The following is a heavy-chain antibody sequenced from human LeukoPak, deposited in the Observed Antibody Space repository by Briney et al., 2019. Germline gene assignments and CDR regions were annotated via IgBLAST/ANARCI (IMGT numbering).Heavy chain of an antibody. Sequence: PSETLSLTCTVSGYSISSGYYWGWIRQPPGKGLEWIGYIYYSGSTNYNPSLKSRVTISVDTSKNQFSLKLSSVTAADTAVYYCARLQLERRPYGMDVWDQGTTVTVSS. CDR1: GYSISSGYY. J-gene: IGHJ6*02. CDR3: ARLQLERRPYGMDV. CDR2: IYYSGST. V-gene: IGHV4-38-2*02. D-gene: IGHD1-1*01.